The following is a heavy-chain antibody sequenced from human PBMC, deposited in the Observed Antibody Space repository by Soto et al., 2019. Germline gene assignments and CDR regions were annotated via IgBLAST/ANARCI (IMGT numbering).Heavy chain of an antibody. J-gene: IGHJ4*02. Sequence: QVQLQQWGAGLLKPSETLSLTCAVYGGSFSGYYWSWIRQPPGKGLEWIGEINHSGSTNYNPSLKSRVTVSVDTSKNQFSLELSSVTAADTAVYYCARNKDSNPTFDYWGQGTLVTVSS. V-gene: IGHV4-34*01. CDR3: ARNKDSNPTFDY. CDR2: INHSGST. CDR1: GGSFSGYY.